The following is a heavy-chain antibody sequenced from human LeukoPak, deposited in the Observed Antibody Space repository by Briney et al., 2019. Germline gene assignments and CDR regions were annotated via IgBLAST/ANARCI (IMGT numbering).Heavy chain of an antibody. V-gene: IGHV3-30*02. J-gene: IGHJ4*02. CDR2: IRYDGSNK. D-gene: IGHD3-16*02. Sequence: GGSLRLSCAASGFTFSSYGMHWVRQAPGKGLEWVAFIRYDGSNKYYADSVKGRFTISRDNSKNTPYLQMNSLRAEDTAVYYCAKDDYDYVWGSYRSYFDYWGQGTLVTVSS. CDR1: GFTFSSYG. CDR3: AKDDYDYVWGSYRSYFDY.